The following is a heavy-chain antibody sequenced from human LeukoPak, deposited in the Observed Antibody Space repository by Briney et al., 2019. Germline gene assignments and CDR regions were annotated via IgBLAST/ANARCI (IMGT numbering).Heavy chain of an antibody. CDR3: AKGRAYDDSSGYIAFDI. CDR1: GFTFSSYG. CDR2: ISYDGSNK. D-gene: IGHD3-22*01. V-gene: IGHV3-30*18. Sequence: SGRSLRLSCAASGFTFSSYGMHWVRQAPGKGLEWVGVISYDGSNKYYADSVKGRFTISRDNSKNTLYLQMNSLRAEDTAVYYCAKGRAYDDSSGYIAFDIWGQGTMVTVSS. J-gene: IGHJ3*02.